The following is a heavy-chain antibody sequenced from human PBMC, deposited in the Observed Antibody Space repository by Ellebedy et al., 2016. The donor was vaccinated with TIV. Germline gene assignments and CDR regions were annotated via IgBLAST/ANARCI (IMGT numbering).Heavy chain of an antibody. D-gene: IGHD4-17*01. CDR2: ARSKVARYST. J-gene: IGHJ4*02. V-gene: IGHV3-72*01. Sequence: GESLKISCLTSGFNLNDHYIDWVRQAPGKGLEWVGRARSKVARYSTENAASVKGRFTIPRDDAENSIYLQMNSLKTEDTAVYYCTTDYGYGDYRFRYWGQGTLVTVSS. CDR3: TTDYGYGDYRFRY. CDR1: GFNLNDHY.